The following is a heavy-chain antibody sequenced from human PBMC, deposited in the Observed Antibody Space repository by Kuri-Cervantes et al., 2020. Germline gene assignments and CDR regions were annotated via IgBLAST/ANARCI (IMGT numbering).Heavy chain of an antibody. V-gene: IGHV3-30-3*01. CDR2: ISYDGSNK. Sequence: GGSLRLSCAASGFTFSSYAMHWVRQAPGKGLEWVAVISYDGSNKYYADSVKGRFTISRDNSKNTLYLQMNSLRAEDTAVYYCAKVLWFGELLSDAFDIWGQGTMVTVSS. CDR3: AKVLWFGELLSDAFDI. J-gene: IGHJ3*02. D-gene: IGHD3-10*01. CDR1: GFTFSSYA.